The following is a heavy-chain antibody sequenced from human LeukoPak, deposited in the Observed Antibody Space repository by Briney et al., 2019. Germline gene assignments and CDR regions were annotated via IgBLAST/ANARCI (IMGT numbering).Heavy chain of an antibody. V-gene: IGHV1-2*02. Sequence: ASVKVSCKASGYTFTGYYMHWVRQAPGQGLEWMGWINPNSGGTNYAQKFQGRVTMTRDTSISTAYMELSRLRSDDTAVYYGARVRSFGVVISNWFDPWGQGTLVTVSS. D-gene: IGHD3-3*01. CDR3: ARVRSFGVVISNWFDP. J-gene: IGHJ5*02. CDR1: GYTFTGYY. CDR2: INPNSGGT.